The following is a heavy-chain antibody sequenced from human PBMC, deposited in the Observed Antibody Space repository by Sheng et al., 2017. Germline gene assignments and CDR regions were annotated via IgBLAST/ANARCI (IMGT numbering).Heavy chain of an antibody. D-gene: IGHD2-15*01. CDR3: ARGGRRCSGASCYPWFDP. V-gene: IGHV1-69*13. Sequence: QVQLVQSGAEVKKPGSSVKVSCKASGGTFSNYVISWVRQAPGQGLQWMGGIIPIFETANYAQKFQGRVTITADESTSTTYMELSSLRSEDTAVYYCARGGRRCSGASCYPWFDPWGQGTLVTVS. CDR1: GGTFSNYV. J-gene: IGHJ5*02. CDR2: IIPIFETA.